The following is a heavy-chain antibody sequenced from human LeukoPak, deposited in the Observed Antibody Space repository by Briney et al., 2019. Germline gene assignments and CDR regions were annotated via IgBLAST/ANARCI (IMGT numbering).Heavy chain of an antibody. CDR1: GGTFNNYA. CDR3: ARGAVRYYDFWSGYSDNWFDP. Sequence: GASVKVSCKASGGTFNNYAISWVRQAPGQGLEWMGGIIPIFDTANYAQKFQGRVTITADESTSTAYMDLSSLRSEDTAEYYCARGAVRYYDFWSGYSDNWFDPWGQGTLVTVSS. D-gene: IGHD3-3*01. J-gene: IGHJ5*02. CDR2: IIPIFDTA. V-gene: IGHV1-69*13.